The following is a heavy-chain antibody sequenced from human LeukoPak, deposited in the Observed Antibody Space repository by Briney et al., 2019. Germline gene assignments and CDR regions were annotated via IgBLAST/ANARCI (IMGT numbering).Heavy chain of an antibody. D-gene: IGHD5-24*01. J-gene: IGHJ3*02. Sequence: ASVKVSCKASGYTFTGYYMHWVRQAPGQGREWMGWINPNSGGTNYAQKFQGRVTITRDTSISTAYMELSRLRSDDTAVYYCARSGGYKNAFDIWGQGTMVTVSS. CDR3: ARSGGYKNAFDI. V-gene: IGHV1-2*02. CDR1: GYTFTGYY. CDR2: INPNSGGT.